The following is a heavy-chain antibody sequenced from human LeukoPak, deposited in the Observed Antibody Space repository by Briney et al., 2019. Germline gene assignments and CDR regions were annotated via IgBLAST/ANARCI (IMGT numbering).Heavy chain of an antibody. V-gene: IGHV3-23*01. CDR1: GFTFSSYG. Sequence: GGSLRLSCAASGFTFSSYGMRWVRQAPGKGLEWVSSISGSGDSTFYADSVKGRFSISRDNSKNTLYLQVNGLRTEDTAVYYCAKDRLLNCRGDCYIFDYWGQGTVVTVSS. J-gene: IGHJ4*02. CDR2: ISGSGDST. D-gene: IGHD2-21*02. CDR3: AKDRLLNCRGDCYIFDY.